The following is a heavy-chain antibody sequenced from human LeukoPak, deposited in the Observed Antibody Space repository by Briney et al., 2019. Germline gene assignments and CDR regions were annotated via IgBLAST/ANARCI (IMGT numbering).Heavy chain of an antibody. CDR1: GFIFKKYW. CDR2: IKEDGSET. J-gene: IGHJ4*02. D-gene: IGHD5-24*01. V-gene: IGHV3-7*01. CDR3: ARETPRRGEARDGYR. Sequence: GGSLRLSCAASGFIFKKYWMNWVRQVPGKGLECLANIKEDGSETYYADSVKGRFTISRDNPKNLLFLEINSLRVEDTAVYYCARETPRRGEARDGYRWGQGTVVTVSS.